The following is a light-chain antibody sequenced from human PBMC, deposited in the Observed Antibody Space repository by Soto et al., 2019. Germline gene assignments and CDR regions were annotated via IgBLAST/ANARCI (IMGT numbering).Light chain of an antibody. V-gene: IGLV1-36*01. CDR3: AAWDDSLNALL. J-gene: IGLJ2*01. Sequence: QSALTQPPSVSEAPRQRVTIPCSGSSSNIGNNAVNWFQQLPGKAPKLLIYYDDLLPPGVSDRFSGSKSGTSASLAISGLQSEDEADYYCAAWDDSLNALLFGGGTKLTVL. CDR2: YDD. CDR1: SSNIGNNA.